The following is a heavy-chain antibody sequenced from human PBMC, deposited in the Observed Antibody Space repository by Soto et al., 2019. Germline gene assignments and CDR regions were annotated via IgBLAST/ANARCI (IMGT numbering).Heavy chain of an antibody. V-gene: IGHV1-3*01. CDR1: GYTFTSYA. J-gene: IGHJ5*02. CDR3: ARERRYSSSSLDP. Sequence: ASVKVSCKASGYTFTSYAMHWVRQAPGQRLEWMAWINAGNGNTKYSQKFQGRVTITRDTSASTAYMELSSLRSEDTAVYYCARERRYSSSSLDPWGQGTLVTVSS. CDR2: INAGNGNT. D-gene: IGHD6-6*01.